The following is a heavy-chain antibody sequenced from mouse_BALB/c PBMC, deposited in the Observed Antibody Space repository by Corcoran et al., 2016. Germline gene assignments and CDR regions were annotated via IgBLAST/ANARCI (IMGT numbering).Heavy chain of an antibody. D-gene: IGHD1-1*01. CDR1: GFNIKDTY. Sequence: EVQLQQSGAELVKPGASVKLSCTASGFNIKDTYMHWVKQRPEQGLEWIGRIDPANGNTKYDPKFQGKATITADTSSNTAYLQLSSLTSEDTAVYYCARYYYGSSVDYWGQGTTLTFSS. V-gene: IGHV14-3*02. CDR2: IDPANGNT. J-gene: IGHJ2*01. CDR3: ARYYYGSSVDY.